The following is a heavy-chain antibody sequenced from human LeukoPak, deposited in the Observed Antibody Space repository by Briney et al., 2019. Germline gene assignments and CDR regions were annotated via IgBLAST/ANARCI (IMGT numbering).Heavy chain of an antibody. CDR1: GYSINSGYH. V-gene: IGHV4-38-2*02. CDR3: ARHYLYATSGDGTYYFDY. CDR2: IYHSRST. Sequence: SETLSLTCIVSGYSINSGYHWGWIRQPPGKGLEWIGSIYHSRSTYYNPSLKSRVTISIDTSKNQFSLKLSSVTAADTAVYYGARHYLYATSGDGTYYFDYWGQGTLVTVSS. D-gene: IGHD3-22*01. J-gene: IGHJ4*02.